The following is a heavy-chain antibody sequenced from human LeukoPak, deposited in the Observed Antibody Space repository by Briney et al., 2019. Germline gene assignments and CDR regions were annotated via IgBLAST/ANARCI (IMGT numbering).Heavy chain of an antibody. Sequence: SETLSLTCSVSGGPIISHYWSWIRQPPGKGLEWIGYISNSGSTDYNPSLRSRVTISIDTYRGQFYLELSSVTAADTAVYYCAKGTSTVVTPNYYYYYSMDVWGKGTTVTVSS. J-gene: IGHJ6*03. CDR2: ISNSGST. CDR1: GGPIISHY. D-gene: IGHD4-23*01. V-gene: IGHV4-59*08. CDR3: AKGTSTVVTPNYYYYYSMDV.